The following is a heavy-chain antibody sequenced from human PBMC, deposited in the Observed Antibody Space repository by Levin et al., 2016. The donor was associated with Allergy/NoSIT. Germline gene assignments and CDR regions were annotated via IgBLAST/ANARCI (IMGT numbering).Heavy chain of an antibody. V-gene: IGHV4-59*13. J-gene: IGHJ4*02. D-gene: IGHD6-19*01. Sequence: SETLSLTCTVSGGSINTYYWTWIRQPPRKGLEWIGNVYYSGSTNYNPSLKSRVTISVDTSKNQFSLKLSSVTAADTAVYYCARGYSSIYYFFDYWGQGTLVTVSS. CDR3: ARGYSSIYYFFDY. CDR1: GGSINTYY. CDR2: VYYSGST.